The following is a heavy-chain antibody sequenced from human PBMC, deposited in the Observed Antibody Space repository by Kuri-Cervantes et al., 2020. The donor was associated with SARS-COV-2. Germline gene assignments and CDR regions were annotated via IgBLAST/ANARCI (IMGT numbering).Heavy chain of an antibody. Sequence: SETLPLTCTVSGGSISSSSYYWGWIRQPPGKGLEWIGSIYYSGSTYYNPSLKGRVTISVDTSKNQFSLKLGSVTAADTAVYYCARETYEPLGTIFGVPGVPYFDYWGQGTLVTVSS. CDR1: GGSISSSSYY. D-gene: IGHD3-3*01. CDR2: IYYSGST. CDR3: ARETYEPLGTIFGVPGVPYFDY. J-gene: IGHJ4*02. V-gene: IGHV4-39*07.